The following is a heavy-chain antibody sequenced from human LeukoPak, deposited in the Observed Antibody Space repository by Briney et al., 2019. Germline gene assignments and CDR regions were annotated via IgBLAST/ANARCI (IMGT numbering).Heavy chain of an antibody. V-gene: IGHV4-39*01. CDR3: ARPPGFSTSFWD. Sequence: SETLSLTCTVSGGSISGSSYYWGWIRQPPGKGLEWIGSIYYSGSTYYKPSLKSRVTISVDTSKNQFSLKLSSVTAADTAVYYCARPPGFSTSFWDWGQRTLVTVSS. D-gene: IGHD2-2*01. CDR1: GGSISGSSYY. CDR2: IYYSGST. J-gene: IGHJ4*02.